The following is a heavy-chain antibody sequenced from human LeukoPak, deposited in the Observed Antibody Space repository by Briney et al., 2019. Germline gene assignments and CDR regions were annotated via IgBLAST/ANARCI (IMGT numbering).Heavy chain of an antibody. J-gene: IGHJ4*02. Sequence: SETLSLTCTVSGGSISSYYWSWIRQPPGKGLEWIGYIYYTGTTNYNPSLKSRVTISLDTSKNQFSLKLSSVTAADTAVYYCARAASGGNSDFGWWGQGTLVTVSS. D-gene: IGHD4-23*01. CDR2: IYYTGTT. CDR1: GGSISSYY. CDR3: ARAASGGNSDFGW. V-gene: IGHV4-59*01.